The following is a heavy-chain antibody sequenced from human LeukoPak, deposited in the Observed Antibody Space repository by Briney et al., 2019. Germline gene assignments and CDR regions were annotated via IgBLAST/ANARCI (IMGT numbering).Heavy chain of an antibody. CDR2: SYYSGST. Sequence: SETLSLTCTVSGGSISSYYWSWIRQPPGKRLEWIGYSYYSGSTNYNPSLKSRVTISVDTCKNQFSLKLSSVTASDTAVYYCARHGYYDSSGYYGFDYWGQGTLVTVSS. CDR1: GGSISSYY. CDR3: ARHGYYDSSGYYGFDY. J-gene: IGHJ4*02. V-gene: IGHV4-59*08. D-gene: IGHD3-22*01.